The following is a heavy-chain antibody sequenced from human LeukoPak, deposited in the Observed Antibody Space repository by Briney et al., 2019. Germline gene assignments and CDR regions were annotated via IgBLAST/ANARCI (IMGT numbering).Heavy chain of an antibody. CDR1: GYTFTSYG. CDR3: ARDRLPIPFGGAFEFDS. D-gene: IGHD3-16*01. J-gene: IGHJ4*02. V-gene: IGHV1-2*06. Sequence: ASVKVSCKASGYTFTSYGISWVRQAPGQGLEWMGRIDPNSGATKYAHKFQARITLTRSTSISTAYLELSSLRSDDTAVYYCARDRLPIPFGGAFEFDSWGQGTLVTVSS. CDR2: IDPNSGAT.